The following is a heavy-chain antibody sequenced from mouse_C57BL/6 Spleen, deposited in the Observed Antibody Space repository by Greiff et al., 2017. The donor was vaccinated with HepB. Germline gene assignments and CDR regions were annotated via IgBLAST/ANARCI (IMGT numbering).Heavy chain of an antibody. J-gene: IGHJ2*01. CDR2: ISDGGSYT. Sequence: EVKVVESGGGLVKPGGSLKLSCAASGFTFSSYAMSWVRQTPEKRLEWVATISDGGSYTYYPDNVKGRFTISRDNAKNNLYLQMSHLKSEDTAMYYCARGLLYGSYYFDYWGQGTTLTVSS. D-gene: IGHD2-12*01. CDR1: GFTFSSYA. CDR3: ARGLLYGSYYFDY. V-gene: IGHV5-4*03.